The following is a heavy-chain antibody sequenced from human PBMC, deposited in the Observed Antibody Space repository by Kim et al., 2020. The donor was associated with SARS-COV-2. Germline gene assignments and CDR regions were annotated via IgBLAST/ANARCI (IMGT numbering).Heavy chain of an antibody. Sequence: SETLSLTCAVSGGSISSGGYSWSWIRQPPGQGLEWIGYIYHSGSTYYNPSLESRVTISVDRSKNQFSLKLSSVTAADTAVYYCARARRYSSAPAFDLWGQGTRVTV. V-gene: IGHV4-30-2*01. CDR2: IYHSGST. CDR3: ARARRYSSAPAFDL. D-gene: IGHD6-25*01. J-gene: IGHJ3*01. CDR1: GGSISSGGYS.